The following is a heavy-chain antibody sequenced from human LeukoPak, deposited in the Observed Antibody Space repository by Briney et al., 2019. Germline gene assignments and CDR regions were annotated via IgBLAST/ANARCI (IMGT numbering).Heavy chain of an antibody. D-gene: IGHD1-26*01. CDR2: ISYSGST. J-gene: IGHJ4*02. CDR3: ARQSGIYYVIDY. Sequence: SETLSLTCTVSGGSIRSGDYYWGWIRQPPGKGLEWIGSISYSGSTYYNPSLKSRVTISVDTSKNQFSLKLSSVTAADTAVYHCARQSGIYYVIDYWGQGTLVTVSS. V-gene: IGHV4-39*01. CDR1: GGSIRSGDYY.